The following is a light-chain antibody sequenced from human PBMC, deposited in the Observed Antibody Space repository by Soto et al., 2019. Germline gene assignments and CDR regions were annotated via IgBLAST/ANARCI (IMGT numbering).Light chain of an antibody. CDR2: EVR. Sequence: QSVLTQPASVSGSRGQSITMSCTGTSSDVGAYNYVSWYQQYPGRAPKVIIFEVRKRPSGVSTRFSGSKSGDTASLTISGLQAEDEADYYCSSYRSSTTFVFGTGTRSPS. CDR3: SSYRSSTTFV. CDR1: SSDVGAYNY. V-gene: IGLV2-14*01. J-gene: IGLJ1*01.